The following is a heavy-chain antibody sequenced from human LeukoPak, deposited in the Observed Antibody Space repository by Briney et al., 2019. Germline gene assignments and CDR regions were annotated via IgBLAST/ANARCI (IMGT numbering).Heavy chain of an antibody. Sequence: SVKVSCKASGGTFSSYAISWVRQAPGQGLEWMGGIIPIFGTANYAQKFQGRVTITADESTSTAYMELSSLRSEDTAAYYCARDELGLGYCSGGSCYGMDVWGKGTTVTVSS. CDR1: GGTFSSYA. CDR3: ARDELGLGYCSGGSCYGMDV. V-gene: IGHV1-69*13. D-gene: IGHD2-15*01. J-gene: IGHJ6*04. CDR2: IIPIFGTA.